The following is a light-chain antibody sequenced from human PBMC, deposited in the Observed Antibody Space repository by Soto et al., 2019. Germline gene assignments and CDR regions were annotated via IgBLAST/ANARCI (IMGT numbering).Light chain of an antibody. CDR1: SSDIGPYNY. CDR2: EVT. J-gene: IGLJ1*01. Sequence: QSVLAQPASVSRSPGQSITISCIGTSSDIGPYNYVSWYQQHPDKAPKLILYEVTNRPSGASDRFSGSKSGNAAFLTISGLQAEDEADYYCSSYSSSATPYVFGTGTKVTVL. CDR3: SSYSSSATPYV. V-gene: IGLV2-14*01.